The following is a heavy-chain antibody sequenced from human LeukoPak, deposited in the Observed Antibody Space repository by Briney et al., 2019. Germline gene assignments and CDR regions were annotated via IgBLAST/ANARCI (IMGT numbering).Heavy chain of an antibody. J-gene: IGHJ5*02. V-gene: IGHV1-2*02. CDR3: ARDWVNCSSTSCYGPANWFDP. Sequence: VSVKVSCKASGYTFTGYYMHWVRQAPGQGLEWMGWINPNSGGTNYAQKFQGRVTMTRDTSISTAYMELSRLRSDDTAVYYCARDWVNCSSTSCYGPANWFDPWGQGTLVTVSS. CDR1: GYTFTGYY. D-gene: IGHD2-2*01. CDR2: INPNSGGT.